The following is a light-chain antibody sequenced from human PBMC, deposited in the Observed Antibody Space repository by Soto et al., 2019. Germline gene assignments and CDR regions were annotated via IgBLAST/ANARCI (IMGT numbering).Light chain of an antibody. CDR1: QSFTSTS. V-gene: IGKV3-20*01. J-gene: IGKJ4*01. Sequence: EIVLTQSPGTLSLSPGERATLSCRASQSFTSTSLAWYQQKPGQAPRLLISGASRRAAGIPDRFSGSGSGTDFTLTISRLESEDYAVYYCQHYSSSLLTFGGGTKVDIK. CDR3: QHYSSSLLT. CDR2: GAS.